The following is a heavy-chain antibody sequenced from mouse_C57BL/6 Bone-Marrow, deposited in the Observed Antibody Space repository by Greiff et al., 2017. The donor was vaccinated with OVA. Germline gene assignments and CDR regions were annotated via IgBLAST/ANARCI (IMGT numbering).Heavy chain of an antibody. V-gene: IGHV1-54*01. CDR2: INPGSGGT. J-gene: IGHJ3*01. Sequence: LVESGAELVRPGTSVKVSCKASGYAFTNYLIEWVKQRPGQGLEWIGVINPGSGGTNYNEKFKGKATLTADKSSSTAYMQLSSLTSEDSAVYFCARHGYYLAWFAYWGQGTLVTVSA. CDR1: GYAFTNYL. CDR3: ARHGYYLAWFAY. D-gene: IGHD2-3*01.